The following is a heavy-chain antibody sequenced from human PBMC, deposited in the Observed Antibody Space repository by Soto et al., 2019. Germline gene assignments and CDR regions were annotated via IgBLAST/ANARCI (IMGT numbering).Heavy chain of an antibody. Sequence: GGSLRLSCAASGFTFSRYGFHWVRQAPGKGLEWVAVIASDGNRKFHADSVEGRFTISRDNSKDTLYLQMNSLRAEDTAVYYCARDDAFENENGFDVWGQGTMVTVSS. CDR1: GFTFSRYG. CDR3: ARDDAFENENGFDV. CDR2: IASDGNRK. D-gene: IGHD1-1*01. V-gene: IGHV3-33*01. J-gene: IGHJ3*01.